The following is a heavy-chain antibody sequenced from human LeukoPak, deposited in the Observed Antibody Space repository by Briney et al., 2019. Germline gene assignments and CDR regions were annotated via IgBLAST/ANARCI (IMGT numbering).Heavy chain of an antibody. CDR2: IYYSGST. CDR1: GVSISSGGYY. Sequence: SETLSLTCTVSGVSISSGGYYWSWIRQHPGKGLEWIGYIYYSGSTYYNPSLKSRVTISVDTSKNQFSLKLSSVTAADTAVYYCASAGSGSYYTFDYWGQGTLVTVSS. V-gene: IGHV4-31*03. D-gene: IGHD3-10*01. J-gene: IGHJ4*02. CDR3: ASAGSGSYYTFDY.